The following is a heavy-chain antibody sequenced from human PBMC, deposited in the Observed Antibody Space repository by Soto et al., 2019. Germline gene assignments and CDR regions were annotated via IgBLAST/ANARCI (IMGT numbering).Heavy chain of an antibody. Sequence: SETLSLTCTVSGGSISSGDYYWSWIRQPPGKGLEWIGYIYYSGSTYYNPSLKSRVTISVDTSKNQFSLKLSSVTAADTAVYYCARILGYCSGGSCYSPPYYFDYWGQGTLVTVSS. V-gene: IGHV4-30-4*01. CDR2: IYYSGST. CDR3: ARILGYCSGGSCYSPPYYFDY. D-gene: IGHD2-15*01. J-gene: IGHJ4*02. CDR1: GGSISSGDYY.